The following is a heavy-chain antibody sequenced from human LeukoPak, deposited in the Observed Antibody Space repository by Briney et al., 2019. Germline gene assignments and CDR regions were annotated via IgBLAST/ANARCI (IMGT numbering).Heavy chain of an antibody. CDR3: ARGFEAVAGIDY. D-gene: IGHD6-19*01. CDR1: GGSISSGGYY. CDR2: IYYSGST. J-gene: IGHJ4*02. Sequence: SQTLSLTCTVSGGSISSGGYYWSWIRQPPGKGLEWIGYIYYSGSTNYNPSLKSRVTISVDTSKNQFSLKLSSVTAADTAVYYCARGFEAVAGIDYWGQGTLVTVSS. V-gene: IGHV4-61*08.